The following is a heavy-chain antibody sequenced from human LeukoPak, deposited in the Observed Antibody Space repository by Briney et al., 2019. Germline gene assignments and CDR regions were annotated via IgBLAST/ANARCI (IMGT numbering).Heavy chain of an antibody. CDR3: PVGFPLFDY. CDR1: GFTFRSHA. J-gene: IGHJ4*02. CDR2: IYENGGTT. D-gene: IGHD3-10*01. Sequence: GGSLRLSCVGSGFTFRSHAMSWVRQAPEKGLEFVSGIYENGGTTYYADSVKGRFSISRDNSQNTLYLQMDSLRGEDTAVYYCPVGFPLFDYWGQGTLVTVSS. V-gene: IGHV3-23*01.